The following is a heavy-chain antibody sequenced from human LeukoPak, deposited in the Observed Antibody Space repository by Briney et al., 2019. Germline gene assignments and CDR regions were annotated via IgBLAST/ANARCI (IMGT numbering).Heavy chain of an antibody. CDR3: ARDPYYGSGSLDY. CDR2: ISSSSYI. J-gene: IGHJ4*02. V-gene: IGHV3-21*01. Sequence: TGGSLRLSCAASGFTFSSYSMNWVRQAPGKGLEWVSSISSSSYIYYAHSVKGQFTISRDNAKNSLYLQMNSLRAEDTAVYYCARDPYYGSGSLDYWGQGTLVTVSS. CDR1: GFTFSSYS. D-gene: IGHD3-10*01.